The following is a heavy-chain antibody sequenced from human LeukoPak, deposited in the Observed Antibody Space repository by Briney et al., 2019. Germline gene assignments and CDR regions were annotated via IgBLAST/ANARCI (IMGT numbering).Heavy chain of an antibody. D-gene: IGHD5-24*01. V-gene: IGHV4-59*11. Sequence: SETLSLTCTVSGGSISSHYWSWIRQPPGKGLEWIGYIYYSGSTNYNPSLKSRVTISVDTSKNQFSLKLSSVTAADTAVYYCARRGGATVDYWGQGTRVTVSS. CDR2: IYYSGST. J-gene: IGHJ4*02. CDR3: ARRGGATVDY. CDR1: GGSISSHY.